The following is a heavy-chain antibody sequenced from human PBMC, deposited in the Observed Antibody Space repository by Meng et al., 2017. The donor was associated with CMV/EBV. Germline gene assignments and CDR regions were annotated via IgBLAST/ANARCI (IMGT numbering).Heavy chain of an antibody. CDR1: GFTFSSYE. J-gene: IGHJ6*02. CDR3: TRPNAYYDFWSGYGMGCYYYGMDV. V-gene: IGHV3-48*03. D-gene: IGHD3-3*01. Sequence: LSLTCAASGFTFSSYEMNWVRQAPGKGLEWVSYISSSGSTIYYADSVKGRFTISRDNAKNSLYLQMNSLKTEDTAVYYCTRPNAYYDFWSGYGMGCYYYGMDVWGQGTTVTVSS. CDR2: ISSSGSTI.